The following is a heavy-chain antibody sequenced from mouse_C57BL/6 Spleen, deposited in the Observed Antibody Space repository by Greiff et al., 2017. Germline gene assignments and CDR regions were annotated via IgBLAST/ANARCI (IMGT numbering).Heavy chain of an antibody. Sequence: QVQLKESGAELVKPGASVKMSCKASGYTFTSYWITWVKQRPGQGLEWIGDIYPGSGSTNYNEKFKSKATLTVDTSSSTAYMQLSSLTSEDSAVYYCARWGTGSYYFDYWGQGTTLTVSS. V-gene: IGHV1-55*01. CDR2: IYPGSGST. CDR3: ARWGTGSYYFDY. D-gene: IGHD4-1*01. CDR1: GYTFTSYW. J-gene: IGHJ2*01.